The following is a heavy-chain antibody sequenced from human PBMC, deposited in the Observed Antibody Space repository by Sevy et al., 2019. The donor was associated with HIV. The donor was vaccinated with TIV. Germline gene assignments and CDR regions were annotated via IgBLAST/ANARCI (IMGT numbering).Heavy chain of an antibody. J-gene: IGHJ4*02. Sequence: GGSLRLSCAASGFTFSSYAMSWVRQAPGKGLEWVSAISGSGGSTYYADSVKGRFTISRDNSKNTLYLQMNSLRAEDTAVYSGAKDESTYGSWGGGASPGRYYFDFWGQGTLVTVSS. CDR2: ISGSGGST. V-gene: IGHV3-23*01. CDR3: AKDESTYGSWGGGASPGRYYFDF. D-gene: IGHD3-3*01. CDR1: GFTFSSYA.